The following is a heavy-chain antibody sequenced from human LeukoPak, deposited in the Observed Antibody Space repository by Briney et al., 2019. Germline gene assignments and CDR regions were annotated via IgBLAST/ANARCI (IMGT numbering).Heavy chain of an antibody. CDR1: GGSISSSSYY. D-gene: IGHD4-17*01. V-gene: IGHV4-39*01. CDR2: IYYGGST. Sequence: PSETLSLTCTVSGGSISSSSYYWSWIRQPPGKGLEWIGSIYYGGSTYYNPSLKSRVTISVDTSKNQFSLKLSSVTAADTAVYYCARLGHSYGDLDYWGQGTLVTVSS. J-gene: IGHJ4*02. CDR3: ARLGHSYGDLDY.